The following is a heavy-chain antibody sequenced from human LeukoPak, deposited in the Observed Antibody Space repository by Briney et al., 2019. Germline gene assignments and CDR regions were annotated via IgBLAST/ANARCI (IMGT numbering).Heavy chain of an antibody. V-gene: IGHV5-51*01. CDR2: IYPGDSDT. J-gene: IGHJ4*02. CDR3: ARLRRDGYNYCNY. D-gene: IGHD5-24*01. Sequence: GESLKISCKGSGYSFTSYWIGWVRQMPGKGLEWMGIIYPGDSDTRYSPSFQGQVTISADKSISTAYLQCSSLKASDTAMYYCARLRRDGYNYCNYWGQGTLVTVSS. CDR1: GYSFTSYW.